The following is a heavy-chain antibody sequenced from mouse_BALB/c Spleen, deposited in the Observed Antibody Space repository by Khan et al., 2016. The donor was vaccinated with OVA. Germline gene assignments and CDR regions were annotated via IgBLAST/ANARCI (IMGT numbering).Heavy chain of an antibody. J-gene: IGHJ2*01. V-gene: IGHV1-76*01. CDR3: AREEALYYFDY. CDR2: IYPGTDNT. D-gene: IGHD1-1*01. Sequence: QMQLEESGAELVRPGASVKLSCKTSGYIFTSYWIHWVKQRSGQGLEWIARIYPGTDNTYYTDKVKDKATLTADKSSSTAYLQLSSLKSEDSAVDFCAREEALYYFDYWGQGTTLTVSS. CDR1: GYIFTSYW.